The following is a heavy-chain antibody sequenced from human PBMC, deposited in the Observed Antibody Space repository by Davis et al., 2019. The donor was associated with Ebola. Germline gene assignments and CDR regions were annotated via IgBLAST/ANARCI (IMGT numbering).Heavy chain of an antibody. CDR3: AKGGARYFYHYYGMDV. CDR1: GFTFSNYA. CDR2: ISGSGATT. Sequence: GESLKISCAASGFTFSNYAMSWVRQAPGKGLEWVSGISGSGATTYYADSVKGRFTISRDNSKHTLYLQMNSLRADDTALYYCAKGGARYFYHYYGMDVWGQGTTVTVSS. V-gene: IGHV3-23*01. D-gene: IGHD2/OR15-2a*01. J-gene: IGHJ6*02.